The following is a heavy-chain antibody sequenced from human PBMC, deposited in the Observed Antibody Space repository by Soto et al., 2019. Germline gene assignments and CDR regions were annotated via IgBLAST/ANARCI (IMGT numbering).Heavy chain of an antibody. V-gene: IGHV3-15*07. CDR3: AADLPDWVAYPFDY. J-gene: IGHJ4*02. CDR2: IKSKTDGGTT. CDR1: GFTFTNAW. D-gene: IGHD2-21*01. Sequence: EVQLVESGGGLVEPGGSLRLSCAASGFTFTNAWLNWVRQAPGKGLEWVGRIKSKTDGGTTDYAAPVKGRFTISRDDSENTVYLQMNSLKIEDTSVYFCAADLPDWVAYPFDYWGQGTLVTVCS.